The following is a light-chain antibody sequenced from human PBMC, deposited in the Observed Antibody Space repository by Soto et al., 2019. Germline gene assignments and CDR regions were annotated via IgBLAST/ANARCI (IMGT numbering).Light chain of an antibody. CDR3: SSYAGSNNWV. Sequence: QSALTQSPSASGSPGQSVTISCTGTSSDVGNYKYVSWYQQHPGKAPKLMIYEVSKRPSGVPDRFSGSKSGNTASLTVSGLHAEDEADYYCSSYAGSNNWVFGGGTQLTVL. CDR1: SSDVGNYKY. J-gene: IGLJ7*01. V-gene: IGLV2-8*01. CDR2: EVS.